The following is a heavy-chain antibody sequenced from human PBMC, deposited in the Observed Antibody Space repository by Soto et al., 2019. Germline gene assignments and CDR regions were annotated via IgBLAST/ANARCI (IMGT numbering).Heavy chain of an antibody. CDR1: GFTFSSYA. D-gene: IGHD2-8*01. J-gene: IGHJ4*02. CDR2: ISYDGSNK. Sequence: ESGGGVVQPGRSLRLSCAASGFTFSSYAMHWVRQAPGKGLEWVAVISYDGSNKYYADSVKGRFTISRDNSKNTLYLQMNSLRAEDTAVYYCARSPGYGLYYFDYWGQGTLVTVSS. CDR3: ARSPGYGLYYFDY. V-gene: IGHV3-30-3*01.